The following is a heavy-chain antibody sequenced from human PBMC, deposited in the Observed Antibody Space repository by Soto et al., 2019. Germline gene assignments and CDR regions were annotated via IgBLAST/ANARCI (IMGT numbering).Heavy chain of an antibody. CDR2: ISAYNGNT. Sequence: QVQLVQSGAEVKKPGASVKVSCKASGYTFTSYGISWVRQAPGQGLEWMGWISAYNGNTNYAQKLQGRVTMTTDTSTSTAYMELRSRRSDDTAVYYCAREDRIAVAGSPGYYYYGMDVWGQGTTVTVSS. D-gene: IGHD6-19*01. J-gene: IGHJ6*02. CDR1: GYTFTSYG. CDR3: AREDRIAVAGSPGYYYYGMDV. V-gene: IGHV1-18*01.